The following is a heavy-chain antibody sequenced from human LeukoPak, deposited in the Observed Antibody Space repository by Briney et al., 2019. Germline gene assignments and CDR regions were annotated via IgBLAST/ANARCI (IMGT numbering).Heavy chain of an antibody. CDR1: GFRFSDYN. J-gene: IGHJ4*02. V-gene: IGHV3-48*04. Sequence: GGSLRLSCAASGFRFSDYNMNWVRQVPGKGLEWVSYIQSVSLTIYYLDSVKGRFTISRDNAKNSLFLQMNSLRVEDTAVYYCARGLYRYSSGWHFDYWGQGILVTVSS. CDR2: IQSVSLTI. CDR3: ARGLYRYSSGWHFDY. D-gene: IGHD6-19*01.